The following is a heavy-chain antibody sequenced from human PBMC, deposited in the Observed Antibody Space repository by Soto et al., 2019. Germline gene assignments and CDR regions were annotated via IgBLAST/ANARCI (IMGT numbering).Heavy chain of an antibody. Sequence: QMQLVQSGPEVKKPGTSVKVSCKASTFTFTSSAVQWVRQARGQRLEWIGWIVVGSGNTKYAQNFQERVTITRDMSSGTAYLELSXXXSXXXXXXXXATHREGATYXFDXWGQGTL. CDR2: IVVGSGNT. D-gene: IGHD1-26*01. CDR1: TFTFTSSA. CDR3: ATHREGATYXFDX. J-gene: IGHJ4*02. V-gene: IGHV1-58*01.